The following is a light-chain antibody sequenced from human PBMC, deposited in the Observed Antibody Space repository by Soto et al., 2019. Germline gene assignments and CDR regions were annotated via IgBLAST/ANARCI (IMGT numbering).Light chain of an antibody. CDR1: QSVSSN. CDR2: GAS. Sequence: EIVMTQSPATLSVSPGERATLSCRASQSVSSNLAWYQQKPGQAPRLLIYGASTRATGIPARFSGSGSGTDFPLTISSLQSADFALYFCQQYNNWPPDRTFGQGTKVEIK. J-gene: IGKJ1*01. CDR3: QQYNNWPPDRT. V-gene: IGKV3-15*01.